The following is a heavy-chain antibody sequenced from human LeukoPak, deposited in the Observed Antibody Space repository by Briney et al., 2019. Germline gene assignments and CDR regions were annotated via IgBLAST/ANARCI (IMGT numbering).Heavy chain of an antibody. CDR2: IYYSGST. J-gene: IGHJ4*02. D-gene: IGHD1-26*01. Sequence: SETLSLTCTVSGGSTSSSSYYWGWIRQPPGKGLEWIGSIYYSGSTYYNPSLKSRVTISVDTSKNQFSLKLSSVTAADTAVYYCARLRIVGATVSDYWGQGTLVTVSS. CDR3: ARLRIVGATVSDY. CDR1: GGSTSSSSYY. V-gene: IGHV4-39*01.